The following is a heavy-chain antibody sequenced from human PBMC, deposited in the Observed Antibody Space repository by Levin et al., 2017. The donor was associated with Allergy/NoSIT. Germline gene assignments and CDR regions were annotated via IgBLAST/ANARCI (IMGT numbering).Heavy chain of an antibody. Sequence: SGPTLVKPTQTLTLTCNFSGFSLRTSGVGVGWIRQPPGEALEWLALIYWDDGKLYSPSLKSRLSITKDTSKNQVVLTMPNMTPVDTDTDDCGQGSPGRTLYYYYGVDVWGQGITVTVSS. CDR1: GFSLRTSGVG. V-gene: IGHV2-5*02. CDR2: IYWDDGK. CDR3: GQGSPGRTLYYYYGVDV. D-gene: IGHD3-10*01. J-gene: IGHJ6*02.